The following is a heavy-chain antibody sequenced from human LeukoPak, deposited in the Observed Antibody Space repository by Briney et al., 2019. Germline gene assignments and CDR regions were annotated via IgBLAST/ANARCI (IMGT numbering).Heavy chain of an antibody. Sequence: SETLALTCAVYGYSISSGYYWGGIRQPPGKGLEGIGSIDHSGSTYYNPSLKSRVTISVDTSKNQFSLKLSSVTAADTAVYYCASQPCCDAFDIWGQGTMVTVSS. D-gene: IGHD2-2*01. CDR2: IDHSGST. CDR3: ASQPCCDAFDI. CDR1: GYSISSGYY. V-gene: IGHV4-38-2*01. J-gene: IGHJ3*02.